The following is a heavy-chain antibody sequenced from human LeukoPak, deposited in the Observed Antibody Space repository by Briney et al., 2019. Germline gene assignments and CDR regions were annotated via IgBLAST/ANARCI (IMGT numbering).Heavy chain of an antibody. CDR1: GYTFTSYD. D-gene: IGHD5-18*01. Sequence: GASVKVSCKASGYTFTSYDISWARQAPGQGLEWMGWISTYNGKTNYAQKFQGRVTVTTDTSTSTAYMELRSLTSDDTAVYYCVRGGSSSGYDYWGQGTLVTVSS. J-gene: IGHJ4*02. CDR3: VRGGSSSGYDY. CDR2: ISTYNGKT. V-gene: IGHV1-18*01.